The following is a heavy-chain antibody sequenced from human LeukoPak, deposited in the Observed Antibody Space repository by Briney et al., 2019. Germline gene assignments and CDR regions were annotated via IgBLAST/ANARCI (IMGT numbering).Heavy chain of an antibody. CDR2: IYSGGNT. V-gene: IGHV3-53*01. CDR3: ARVLSGSYYYYYYYMDV. Sequence: GGSLRLSCAASGFTVSSNYMSWVRQAPGKGLEWVSVIYSGGNTYYADSVKGRFTISRDNSKNTLYLQMNSLRAEDTAVYYCARVLSGSYYYYYYYMDVWGKGTTVTISS. D-gene: IGHD3-10*01. CDR1: GFTVSSNY. J-gene: IGHJ6*03.